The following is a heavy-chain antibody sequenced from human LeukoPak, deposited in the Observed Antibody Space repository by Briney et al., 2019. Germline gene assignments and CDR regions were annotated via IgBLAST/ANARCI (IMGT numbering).Heavy chain of an antibody. CDR1: GYTFTGYY. Sequence: ASVNVSCKASGYTFTGYYLHWVRQAPGQGLEWIGWINPNSGCTNYAQHFQGRVTMTRDTSISTAYMELSRLRSDNAAVYYCARDRTRTGYSSGWYHDYWGQGTLVTVSS. CDR3: ARDRTRTGYSSGWYHDY. D-gene: IGHD6-19*01. V-gene: IGHV1-2*02. CDR2: INPNSGCT. J-gene: IGHJ4*02.